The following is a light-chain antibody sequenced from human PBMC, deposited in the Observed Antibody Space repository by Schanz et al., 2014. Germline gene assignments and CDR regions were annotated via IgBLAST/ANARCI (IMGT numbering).Light chain of an antibody. CDR1: QSVTSK. CDR2: GAS. CDR3: QQYGRSPSLT. J-gene: IGKJ4*01. Sequence: ETVMTQSPATLSVSPGERATLSCRASQSVTSKLAWYKQKFGQAPRLLIYGASTRATGIPARFGGSGSGTEFTLTISRLEPEDFAVYYCQQYGRSPSLTFGGGTKVEIK. V-gene: IGKV3-15*01.